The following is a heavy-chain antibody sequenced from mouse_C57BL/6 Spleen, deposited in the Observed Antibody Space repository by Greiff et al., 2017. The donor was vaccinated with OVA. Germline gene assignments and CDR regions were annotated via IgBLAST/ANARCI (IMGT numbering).Heavy chain of an antibody. Sequence: QVQLKQSGAELARPGASVKLSCKASGYTFTSYGISWVKQRTGQGLEWIGEIYPRSGNTYYNEKFKGKATLTADKSSSTAYMELRSLTSEDSAVDFGARRGLGRGYAMDYWGQGTSVTVSS. CDR3: ARRGLGRGYAMDY. CDR2: IYPRSGNT. J-gene: IGHJ4*01. V-gene: IGHV1-81*01. CDR1: GYTFTSYG. D-gene: IGHD3-2*02.